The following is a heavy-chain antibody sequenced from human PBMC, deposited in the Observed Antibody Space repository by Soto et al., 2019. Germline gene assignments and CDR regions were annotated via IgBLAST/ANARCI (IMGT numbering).Heavy chain of an antibody. CDR2: IYYSGST. Sequence: SETLSLTCTVSGGSISSGGYYWTWIRQHPGKGLEWIGYIYYSGSTYYNPSLKSRVTISVDTSKNQFSLKLSSVTAADTAVYYCARGPERYYYGSGSYGRNYYYYGMDVWGQGTTVTVSS. D-gene: IGHD3-10*01. CDR3: ARGPERYYYGSGSYGRNYYYYGMDV. J-gene: IGHJ6*02. V-gene: IGHV4-31*03. CDR1: GGSISSGGYY.